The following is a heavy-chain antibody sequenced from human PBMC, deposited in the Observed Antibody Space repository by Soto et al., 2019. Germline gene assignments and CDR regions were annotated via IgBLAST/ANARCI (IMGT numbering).Heavy chain of an antibody. J-gene: IGHJ5*02. D-gene: IGHD2-2*02. CDR3: AREYHP. V-gene: IGHV4-61*01. Sequence: QVQLQESGPGLVKPSETLSLTCTVSGGSVSSGSYYWTWIRQPPGKGLEWIGHIYYSGSTNYNPSLKCRVTISVDTSKNPFSLKPSSVTAADTAVYYCAREYHPWGQGTLVTVSS. CDR1: GGSVSSGSYY. CDR2: IYYSGST.